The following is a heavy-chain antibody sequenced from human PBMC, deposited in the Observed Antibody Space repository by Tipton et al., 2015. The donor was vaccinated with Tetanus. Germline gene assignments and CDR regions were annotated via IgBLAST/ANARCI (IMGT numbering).Heavy chain of an antibody. CDR3: ARDHTRYSGSSVATFDI. CDR1: GASISSYY. Sequence: TLSLTCTVSGASISSYYWSWIRQPAGKGLEWIGRVYNRGSTDYNPSLKSRLAMSLDTSKNQFSLKLSSVTAADTAVYYCARDHTRYSGSSVATFDIWGQGTMVTVSS. V-gene: IGHV4-4*07. CDR2: VYNRGST. J-gene: IGHJ3*02. D-gene: IGHD6-6*01.